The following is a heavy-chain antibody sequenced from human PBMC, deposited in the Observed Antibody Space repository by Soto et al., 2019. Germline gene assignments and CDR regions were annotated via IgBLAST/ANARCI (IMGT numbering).Heavy chain of an antibody. CDR3: ARGGAGYYYGMDV. Sequence: QVQLVESGGGVVQPGRSLRLSCAASGFIFSSYGMHWVRQAPGKGLEWVAIIWYDGSNKYYADSVKGRFTISRDNYKNTLYLQMNSLRVEDTAVYYCARGGAGYYYGMDVWGQGTTVTVSS. CDR2: IWYDGSNK. D-gene: IGHD3-16*01. V-gene: IGHV3-33*01. CDR1: GFIFSSYG. J-gene: IGHJ6*02.